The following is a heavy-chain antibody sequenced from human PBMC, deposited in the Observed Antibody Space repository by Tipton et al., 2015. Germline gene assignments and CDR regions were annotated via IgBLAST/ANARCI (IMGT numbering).Heavy chain of an antibody. V-gene: IGHV4-59*08. J-gene: IGHJ4*02. CDR3: ACQDYDSLTRDYQTVDY. Sequence: LRLSCTVSGGSFSDYYWSWIRQSPGEGLEWIGYIYYSGSTNYNPSLRSRVAMSMDTSKNQFSLKLTSVTAADTAVYYCACQDYDSLTRDYQTVDYWGQGTLVTVSS. D-gene: IGHD3-9*01. CDR2: IYYSGST. CDR1: GGSFSDYY.